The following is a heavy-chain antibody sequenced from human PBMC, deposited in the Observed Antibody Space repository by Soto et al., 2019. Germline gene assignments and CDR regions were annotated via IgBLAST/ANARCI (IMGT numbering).Heavy chain of an antibody. CDR2: FDPEDGET. CDR1: GYTLTELS. CDR3: AAAGKRYNWNDELDY. V-gene: IGHV1-24*01. Sequence: ASVKVSCKVSGYTLTELSMHWVRQAPGKGIEWMGGFDPEDGETIYAQKFQGRVTMTEDTSTDTAYMELSSLRSEDTAVYYCAAAGKRYNWNDELDYWGQGTLVTVSS. J-gene: IGHJ4*02. D-gene: IGHD1-20*01.